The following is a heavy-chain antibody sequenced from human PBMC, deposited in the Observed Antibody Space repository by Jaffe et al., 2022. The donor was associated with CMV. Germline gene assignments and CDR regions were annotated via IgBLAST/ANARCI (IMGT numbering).Heavy chain of an antibody. V-gene: IGHV4-4*07. CDR1: GGSLGGFY. CDR2: IYMSGNT. CDR3: ARSAVKRTDFWSGHRVDYFDH. Sequence: QVQLQESGPGLVKPSETLSLICTVSGGSLGGFYWSWIRHPAGRGLEWIGRIYMSGNTKYNPSLRGQVTMSVDTSENQFSLKVTSVTEADTAVYYCARSAVKRTDFWSGHRVDYFDHWGQGILVTVSS. J-gene: IGHJ4*02. D-gene: IGHD3-3*01.